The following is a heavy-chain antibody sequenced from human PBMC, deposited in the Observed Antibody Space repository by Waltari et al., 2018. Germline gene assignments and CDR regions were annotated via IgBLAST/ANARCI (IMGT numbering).Heavy chain of an antibody. D-gene: IGHD2-15*01. CDR1: GGSISSSHW. CDR2: IYHSGST. V-gene: IGHV4-4*02. CDR3: ARGTPDIVVVVAATTGAFDI. Sequence: QVQLQESGPGLVKPSGTLSLTCAVSGGSISSSHWWSWVRQPAGKGLEWIGEIYHSGSTNYNPSLKSRVTISVDKSKNQFSLKLSSVTAADTAVYYCARGTPDIVVVVAATTGAFDIWGQGTMVTVSS. J-gene: IGHJ3*02.